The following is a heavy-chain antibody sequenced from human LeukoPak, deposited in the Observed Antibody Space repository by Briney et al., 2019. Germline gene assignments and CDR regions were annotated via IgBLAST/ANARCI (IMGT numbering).Heavy chain of an antibody. CDR2: INYSGNT. Sequence: PSETLSLTCTVSGGSISDYYWSWIRQPPGKGLEWIGYINYSGNTNYNPSLKSRVTISVDTSKNQFCLGLTSVTAADTAVYYCARFAIVTTMRAVDYWGQGTLVTVAS. V-gene: IGHV4-59*01. CDR3: ARFAIVTTMRAVDY. D-gene: IGHD5-12*01. J-gene: IGHJ4*02. CDR1: GGSISDYY.